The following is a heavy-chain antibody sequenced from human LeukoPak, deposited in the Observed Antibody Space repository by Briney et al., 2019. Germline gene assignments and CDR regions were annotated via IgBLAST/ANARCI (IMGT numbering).Heavy chain of an antibody. J-gene: IGHJ4*02. CDR3: VTNPIGGTNY. V-gene: IGHV3-74*01. Sequence: GGSLRLSCAAYGLMFSYDWMHWARHTSGKGLMWVSRINNDGSSVSYEDSVEGRFSISRDNAKNTLYLQMNSLRDEDTGVYYCVTNPIGGTNYWGQGTLVTVSS. CDR1: GLMFSYDW. CDR2: INNDGSSV. D-gene: IGHD1-7*01.